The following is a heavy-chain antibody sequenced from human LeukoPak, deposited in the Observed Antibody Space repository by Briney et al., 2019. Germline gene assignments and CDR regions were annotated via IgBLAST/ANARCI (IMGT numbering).Heavy chain of an antibody. D-gene: IGHD3-22*01. Sequence: PSETLSLTCTVSGGSISSYYWNWIRQPAGKGLEWIGRIYTSGSTNYNPSLKSRVTMSVDTSKNQFSLKLSSVTAADTAVYYCAREAGYYYDSSGYYFWFDPWGQGTLVTVSS. V-gene: IGHV4-4*07. CDR1: GGSISSYY. CDR3: AREAGYYYDSSGYYFWFDP. J-gene: IGHJ5*02. CDR2: IYTSGST.